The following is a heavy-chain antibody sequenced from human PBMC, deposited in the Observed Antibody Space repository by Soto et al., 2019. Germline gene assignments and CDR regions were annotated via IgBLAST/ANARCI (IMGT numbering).Heavy chain of an antibody. D-gene: IGHD6-13*01. CDR3: AKEPHGWAAADHNWFDP. CDR1: GFTFSSYA. V-gene: IGHV3-23*01. Sequence: GGSLRLSCAASGFTFSSYAMSWVRQAPWKGLEWVSAISGSGGSTYYADSVKGRFTISRDNSKNTLYLQMNSLRAEDTAVYYCAKEPHGWAAADHNWFDPWGQGTLVTVSS. J-gene: IGHJ5*02. CDR2: ISGSGGST.